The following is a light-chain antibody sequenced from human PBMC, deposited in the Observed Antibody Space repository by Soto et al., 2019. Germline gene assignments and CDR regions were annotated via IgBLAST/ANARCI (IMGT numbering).Light chain of an antibody. V-gene: IGKV1-5*01. CDR2: DAS. J-gene: IGKJ2*01. CDR1: QSISSW. CDR3: QHYNSYPVT. Sequence: DIPMTQSPSTLSASVGDRVTITCWASQSISSWLSWYQQKPGKAPKLLIYDASSLESGVPSRFSGGGSGTEFTLTISSLQPDDFATYYRQHYNSYPVTFGQGTKLEIK.